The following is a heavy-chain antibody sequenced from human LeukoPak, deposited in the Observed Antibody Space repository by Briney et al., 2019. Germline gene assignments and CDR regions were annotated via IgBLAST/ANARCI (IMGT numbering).Heavy chain of an antibody. J-gene: IGHJ6*02. D-gene: IGHD2-21*02. Sequence: ASVKVSCKASGGTFSSYAISWVRQAPGQGLEWMGGIIPIFGTANYAQKFQCRVTITAEESTSTAYMERSSLGSGDTAVYYCARDFTPVVVTANDLYYYYYCMDVWGQGTTVTVSS. CDR2: IIPIFGTA. CDR1: GGTFSSYA. CDR3: ARDFTPVVVTANDLYYYYYCMDV. V-gene: IGHV1-69*13.